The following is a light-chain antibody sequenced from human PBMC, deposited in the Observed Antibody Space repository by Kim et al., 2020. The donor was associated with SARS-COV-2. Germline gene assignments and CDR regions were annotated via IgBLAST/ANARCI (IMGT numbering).Light chain of an antibody. Sequence: ASVGDRVTITCRASQGINILLAWYQQKPGKAPKLLIFPASSLESGVPSRFSGSGSGTDFSLTISSLQPEDFATYFCQQASSFPLTFGGGTKVDIK. CDR1: QGINIL. J-gene: IGKJ4*01. V-gene: IGKV1-12*01. CDR3: QQASSFPLT. CDR2: PAS.